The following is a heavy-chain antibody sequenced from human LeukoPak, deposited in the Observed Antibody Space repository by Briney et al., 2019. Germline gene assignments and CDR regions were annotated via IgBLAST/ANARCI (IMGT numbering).Heavy chain of an antibody. D-gene: IGHD6-6*01. CDR3: ARDSPPYGSSSALVVD. Sequence: ASVKVSCMASGYTFTSYDINWVGQAAGQGLEWMGWISAYNGNTKYAQKLQGRVTMTTDTSTSTAYMELRSLRSDDTAVYYCARDSPPYGSSSALVVDWGQGTLVTVSS. V-gene: IGHV1-18*01. J-gene: IGHJ4*02. CDR1: GYTFTSYD. CDR2: ISAYNGNT.